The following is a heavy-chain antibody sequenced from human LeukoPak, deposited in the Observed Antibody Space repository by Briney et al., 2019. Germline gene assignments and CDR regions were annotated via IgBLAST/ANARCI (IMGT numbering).Heavy chain of an antibody. CDR1: GFTFNNCA. D-gene: IGHD6-13*01. J-gene: IGHJ4*02. V-gene: IGHV3-23*01. Sequence: GGSLRLSCAASGFTFNNCAMRWVRQDPGKGLEWVSGVHGSGGSTHSADSVRGRFTIARDNSQITLYLQMNSLRAEDTAVYYFAKKIEPGYSTSWNLDSWGQGTLVTVSS. CDR2: VHGSGGST. CDR3: AKKIEPGYSTSWNLDS.